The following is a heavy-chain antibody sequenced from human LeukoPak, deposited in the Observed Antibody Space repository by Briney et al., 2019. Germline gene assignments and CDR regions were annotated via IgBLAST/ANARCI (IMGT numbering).Heavy chain of an antibody. CDR3: ARDRIGGSYYDPRGPDY. V-gene: IGHV3-33*08. CDR2: IWYDGSNK. D-gene: IGHD3-22*01. J-gene: IGHJ4*02. Sequence: GRSLRLSCAASGFTFSSYAMHWVRQAPGKGLEWVAVIWYDGSNKYYADSVKGRFTISRDNSKNTLYLQMNSLRAEDTAVYYCARDRIGGSYYDPRGPDYWGQGTLVTVSS. CDR1: GFTFSSYA.